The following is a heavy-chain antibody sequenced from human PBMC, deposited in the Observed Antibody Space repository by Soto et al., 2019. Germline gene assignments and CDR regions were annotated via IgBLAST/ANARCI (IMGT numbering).Heavy chain of an antibody. V-gene: IGHV3-23*01. D-gene: IGHD3-9*01. CDR2: FIASGGIT. CDR1: GFGFTSYA. Sequence: SXRHSCAASGFGFTSYAMRRPRQPPGKGLEWVTAFIASGGITYYADAVKGRFTISRDNSKNTLYLQMNSLRAEDTAVYYCAKGGSDDLFTGYYPDYWGQGALVGVCS. CDR3: AKGGSDDLFTGYYPDY. J-gene: IGHJ4*02.